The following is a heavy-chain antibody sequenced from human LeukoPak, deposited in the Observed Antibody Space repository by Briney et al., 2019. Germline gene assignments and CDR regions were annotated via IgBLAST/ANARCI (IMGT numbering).Heavy chain of an antibody. Sequence: SETLSLTCAVYGGSFSGYYWSWIRQPPGKGLEWIGEINHSGSTNYNPSLKSRVTISVDTSKNQLSLKLSSVAAADTAVYYCASLPGIAAAGTSDYWGQGTLVTVSS. D-gene: IGHD6-13*01. J-gene: IGHJ4*02. V-gene: IGHV4-34*01. CDR3: ASLPGIAAAGTSDY. CDR2: INHSGST. CDR1: GGSFSGYY.